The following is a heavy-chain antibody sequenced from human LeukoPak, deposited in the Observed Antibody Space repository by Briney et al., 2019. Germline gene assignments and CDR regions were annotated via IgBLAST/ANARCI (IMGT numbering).Heavy chain of an antibody. Sequence: GGSLRLSCAASGFTFSYAWMNWVRQAPGKGLEWVGRIKSKSDGGTIDYAAPVKGRFTISRDDSTKTLYLQMNSLKTEDTAVYYCTTDRMIYATNWAVSWFDPWGQGTLVTVSS. CDR2: IKSKSDGGTI. V-gene: IGHV3-15*01. CDR1: GFTFSYAW. CDR3: TTDRMIYATNWAVSWFDP. D-gene: IGHD2-8*01. J-gene: IGHJ5*02.